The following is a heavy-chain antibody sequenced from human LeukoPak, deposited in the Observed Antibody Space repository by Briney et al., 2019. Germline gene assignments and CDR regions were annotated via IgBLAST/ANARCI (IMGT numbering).Heavy chain of an antibody. Sequence: ASETLSLTCAVYGGSFSGYYWSWIRQPPGKGLEWIGEIKHSGSPYYNPSLKSRVTISVDTSKNQFSLKLSSVTAADTAVYYCARRYYYGSGSYFTQRYYYYYGMDVWGQGTTVTVSS. CDR1: GGSFSGYY. V-gene: IGHV4-34*01. D-gene: IGHD3-10*01. J-gene: IGHJ6*02. CDR2: IKHSGSP. CDR3: ARRYYYGSGSYFTQRYYYYYGMDV.